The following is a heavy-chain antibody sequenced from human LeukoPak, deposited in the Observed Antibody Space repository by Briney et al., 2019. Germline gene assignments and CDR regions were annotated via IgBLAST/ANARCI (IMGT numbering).Heavy chain of an antibody. J-gene: IGHJ4*02. D-gene: IGHD6-19*01. CDR3: AKAAVAGSYYFDY. CDR1: GFTFSSYN. Sequence: GGSLRLSCAASGFTFSSYNMNWVRQAPGKGLEWVSGISWNSGSIGYADSVKGRFTISRDNAKNSLYLQMNSLRAEDTAVYYCAKAAVAGSYYFDYWGQGTLVTVSS. V-gene: IGHV3-9*01. CDR2: ISWNSGSI.